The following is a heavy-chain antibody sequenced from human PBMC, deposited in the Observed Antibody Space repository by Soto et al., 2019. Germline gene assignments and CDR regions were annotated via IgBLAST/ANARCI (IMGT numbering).Heavy chain of an antibody. Sequence: QLQLHESGPGLVKPSETLSLTCTVFGGSITIDHYYWAWIRQPPGKGLEWIATIYHGGSTFYNPYLMRGVTISRNKSSNQFSQKLNSVTAAATAVYFCARSLRDSRTEGAAFHVWGQGTMASVSS. D-gene: IGHD6-13*01. CDR2: IYHGGST. J-gene: IGHJ3*01. CDR1: GGSITIDHYY. V-gene: IGHV4-39*01. CDR3: ARSLRDSRTEGAAFHV.